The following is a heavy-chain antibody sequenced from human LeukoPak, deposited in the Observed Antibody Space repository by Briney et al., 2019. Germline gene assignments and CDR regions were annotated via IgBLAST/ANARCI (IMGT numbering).Heavy chain of an antibody. J-gene: IGHJ4*02. D-gene: IGHD3-10*01. CDR2: IYYSGSS. V-gene: IGHV4-59*01. CDR1: GGSISSYY. CDR3: ARMVRGVITLFDY. Sequence: SETLSLTCTVSGGSISSYYWSWIRQPPGKGLEWIGYIYYSGSSNYNPSLKSRVTISVDTSKNQFSADTAVYYCARMVRGVITLFDYWGQGTLVTLSS.